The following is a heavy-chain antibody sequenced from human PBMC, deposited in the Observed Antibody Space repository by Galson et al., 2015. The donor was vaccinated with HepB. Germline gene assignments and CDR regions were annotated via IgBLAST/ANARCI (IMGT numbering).Heavy chain of an antibody. CDR2: IYSDGSST. V-gene: IGHV3-74*01. D-gene: IGHD3-10*01. CDR3: ARTEELWDYFDN. J-gene: IGHJ4*02. CDR1: GFTFSNYW. Sequence: SLRLSCAASGFTFSNYWMHWVRQAPGKGLVWVSRIYSDGSSTSYVDSVEGRFTISRDNAKSTLYLQMNSLRAEDTAVYFCARTEELWDYFDNWGQGTLVTVAS.